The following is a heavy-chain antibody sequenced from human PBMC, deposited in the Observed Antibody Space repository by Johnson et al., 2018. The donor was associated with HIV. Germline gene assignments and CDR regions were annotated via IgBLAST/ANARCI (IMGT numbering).Heavy chain of an antibody. D-gene: IGHD3-16*02. V-gene: IGHV3-30-3*02. CDR3: VIDPRSNSYYDYVWGSYRYFGGGGFDI. Sequence: QVQLVESGGGVVQPGRSLRLSCAASGFTFSNYAMHWVRQAPGKGLEWVSVISYDGSNKYYADSVKGRLTISRDNAKNSRYLQVNSLRAEDMTVYYCVIDPRSNSYYDYVWGSYRYFGGGGFDIWGQGTMVTVSS. CDR1: GFTFSNYA. J-gene: IGHJ3*02. CDR2: ISYDGSNK.